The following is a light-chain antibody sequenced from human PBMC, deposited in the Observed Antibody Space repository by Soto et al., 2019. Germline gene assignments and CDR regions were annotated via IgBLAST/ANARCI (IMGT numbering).Light chain of an antibody. CDR1: TSDVGGYNY. V-gene: IGLV2-14*01. CDR2: EVT. Sequence: QSVLTQPASVSGSPGQSITISCTGTTSDVGGYNYVSWYQQHPDKAPKLILYEVTNRPSGASDRFSGSKSGNAAFLAISGLQAEDEADYYCSSYSSSATPYVFGTGTKVTVL. CDR3: SSYSSSATPYV. J-gene: IGLJ1*01.